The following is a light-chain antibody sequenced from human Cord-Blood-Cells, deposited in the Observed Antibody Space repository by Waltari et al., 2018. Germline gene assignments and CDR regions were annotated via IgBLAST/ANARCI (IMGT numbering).Light chain of an antibody. CDR2: DAS. CDR3: QQYNSYSPYT. V-gene: IGKV1-5*01. CDR1: QSISSW. J-gene: IGKJ2*01. Sequence: DIQMPPSPSTLSASVGDRVTLTCRASQSISSWLAWYQQKPGKAPKLLIYDASSLESGVPSRFSGSGSGTEFTLTISSLQPDDFATYYCQQYNSYSPYTFGQGTKLEIK.